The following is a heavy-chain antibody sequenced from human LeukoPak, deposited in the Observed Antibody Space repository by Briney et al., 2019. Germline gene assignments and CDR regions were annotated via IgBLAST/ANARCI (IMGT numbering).Heavy chain of an antibody. Sequence: GGSLRLSCAASGFTFSSYAMSWVRQAPGKGLEWVSAISGSGGSTYYADSVKGRFTISRDNSKNTLYLQMNSLRAEDTAVYYCANLELTTVTTSPGPNWFDPWGQGTLVTGSS. J-gene: IGHJ5*02. CDR1: GFTFSSYA. D-gene: IGHD4-17*01. V-gene: IGHV3-23*01. CDR3: ANLELTTVTTSPGPNWFDP. CDR2: ISGSGGST.